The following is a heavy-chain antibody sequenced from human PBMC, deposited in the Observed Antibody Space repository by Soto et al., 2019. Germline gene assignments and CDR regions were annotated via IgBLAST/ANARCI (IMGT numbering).Heavy chain of an antibody. V-gene: IGHV3-30*18. D-gene: IGHD6-19*01. CDR1: GFTFSSYG. CDR2: ISYDGSNK. J-gene: IGHJ4*02. CDR3: AKQRIAVAKRGSIHY. Sequence: QVQLVESGGGVVQPGRSLRLSCAASGFTFSSYGMHWVRQAPGKGLEWVAVISYDGSNKYYADSVKGRFTISRDNSKNTLYLQMNSLRAEDTAVYYCAKQRIAVAKRGSIHYWGQGTLVTVSS.